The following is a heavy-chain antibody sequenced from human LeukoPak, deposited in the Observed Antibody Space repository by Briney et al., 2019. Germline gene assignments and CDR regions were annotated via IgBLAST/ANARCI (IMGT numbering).Heavy chain of an antibody. J-gene: IGHJ6*03. D-gene: IGHD2-2*01. CDR2: IYYSGST. V-gene: IGHV4-30-4*08. CDR1: GYSISSGYY. Sequence: SETLSLTCAVSGYSISSGYYWSWIRQPPGKGLEWIGYIYYSGSTYYNPSLKSRVTISVDTSKNQFSLKLSSVTAADTAVYYCARGAFDCSSTSCYLYYYYMDVWGKGTTVTVSS. CDR3: ARGAFDCSSTSCYLYYYYMDV.